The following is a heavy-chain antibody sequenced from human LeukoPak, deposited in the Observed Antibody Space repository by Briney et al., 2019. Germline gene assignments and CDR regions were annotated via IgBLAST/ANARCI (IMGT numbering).Heavy chain of an antibody. J-gene: IGHJ4*02. CDR3: ARGPKLNYDILTGYLDY. CDR2: INPSGGST. V-gene: IGHV1-46*01. Sequence: ASVKVSCKASGYTFTSYYMHWVRQAPGQGLEWMGIINPSGGSTSYAQKFQGRVTMTRDTSTSTVYMELSSLRSEDTAVYYCARGPKLNYDILTGYLDYWGQGTLVTVSS. D-gene: IGHD3-9*01. CDR1: GYTFTSYY.